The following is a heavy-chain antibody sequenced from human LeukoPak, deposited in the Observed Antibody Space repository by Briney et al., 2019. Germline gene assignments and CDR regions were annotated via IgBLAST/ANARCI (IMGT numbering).Heavy chain of an antibody. Sequence: SVKVSCKASGGTFSSYAISWVRQAPGQGLEWMGGIVPIFGTANYAQKFQGRVTITTDESTSTAYMELSSLRSEDTAVYYCARVRGGIVVVPAAPDDAFDIWGQGTMVTVSS. D-gene: IGHD2-2*01. V-gene: IGHV1-69*05. CDR1: GGTFSSYA. J-gene: IGHJ3*02. CDR2: IVPIFGTA. CDR3: ARVRGGIVVVPAAPDDAFDI.